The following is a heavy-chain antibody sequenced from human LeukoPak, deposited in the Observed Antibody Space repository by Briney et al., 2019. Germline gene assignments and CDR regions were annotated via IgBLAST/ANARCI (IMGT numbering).Heavy chain of an antibody. V-gene: IGHV4-34*01. CDR2: INHGGST. J-gene: IGHJ4*02. D-gene: IGHD2-2*01. Sequence: SETLSLTCAVYGGSFSGYYWSWIRQPPGKGLEWIGEINHGGSTNYNPSLKSRVTISVDTSKNQFSLKLSSVTAADTAVYYCARGSSRESYWGQGTLVTVSS. CDR1: GGSFSGYY. CDR3: ARGSSRESY.